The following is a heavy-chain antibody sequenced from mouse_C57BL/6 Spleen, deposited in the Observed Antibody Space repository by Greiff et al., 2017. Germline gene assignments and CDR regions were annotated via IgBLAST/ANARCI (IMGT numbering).Heavy chain of an antibody. J-gene: IGHJ4*01. V-gene: IGHV1-82*01. CDR3: ARGAMDY. CDR2: IYPGDGDT. Sequence: VQLQQSGPELVKPGASVKISCKAPGYAFSSSWMNWVKQRPGKGLEWIGRIYPGDGDTNYNGKFKGKATLTADKSSSTAYMQLSSLTSEDSAVYFCARGAMDYWGQGTSVTVSS. CDR1: GYAFSSSW.